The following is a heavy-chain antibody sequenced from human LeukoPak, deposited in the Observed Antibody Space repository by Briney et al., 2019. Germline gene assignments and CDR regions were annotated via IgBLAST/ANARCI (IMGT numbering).Heavy chain of an antibody. CDR3: ARVSYDFWSGYSYYYYMDV. D-gene: IGHD3-3*01. J-gene: IGHJ6*03. CDR2: IYYSGST. V-gene: IGHV4-59*01. CDR1: GGSISSYY. Sequence: PSETLSLTCTVSGGSISSYYWSWIRQPPGKGLEWIGYIYYSGSTNYNPSLKSRVTISVDTSKNQFSLKLSSVTAADTAVYYCARVSYDFWSGYSYYYYMDVWGKGTTVTVSS.